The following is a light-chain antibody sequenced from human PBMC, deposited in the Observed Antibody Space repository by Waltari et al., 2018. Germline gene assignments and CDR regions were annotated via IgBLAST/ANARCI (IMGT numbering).Light chain of an antibody. CDR3: SSYAGSNNLV. V-gene: IGLV2-8*01. CDR1: SSDVGGYNY. J-gene: IGLJ1*01. CDR2: EVN. Sequence: QSALTQPPSASGSRGQSVTISCTGTSSDVGGYNYVSWYQHHPGEAPKLMIFEVNKRSSGGPDRFSGSKSGNTASLTVSGLQAEDDADYYCSSYAGSNNLVFGTGTKVTVL.